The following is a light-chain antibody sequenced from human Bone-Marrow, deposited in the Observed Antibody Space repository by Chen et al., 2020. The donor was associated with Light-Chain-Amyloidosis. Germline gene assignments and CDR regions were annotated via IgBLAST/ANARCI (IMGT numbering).Light chain of an antibody. J-gene: IGLJ1*01. CDR1: SSNIGSNT. V-gene: IGLV1-44*01. Sequence: QSVLTQPPSASGTPGQRVTIPCSGGSSNIGSNTVNWYQQLPGTAPKLLIYDNNQRPSGVPDRFSGSKSGTSASLAISGLQSEDEADYYCAPWDDSLNGYVFGSGTKVTVL. CDR2: DNN. CDR3: APWDDSLNGYV.